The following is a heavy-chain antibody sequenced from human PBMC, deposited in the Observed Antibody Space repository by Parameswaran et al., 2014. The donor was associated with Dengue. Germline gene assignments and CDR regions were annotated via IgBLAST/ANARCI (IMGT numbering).Heavy chain of an antibody. CDR3: ARDFPSPSPEDIKSYYYGMDV. CDR2: INPVGGAT. V-gene: IGHV1-46*01. Sequence: WVRQAPGQGLEWMGMINPVGGATSNAHKFQGRVTMTMDTSTSTAYMELSSLRSEDTAVYYCARDFPSPSPEDIKSYYYGMDVWGQGTTVTVSS. D-gene: IGHD2/OR15-2a*01. J-gene: IGHJ6*02.